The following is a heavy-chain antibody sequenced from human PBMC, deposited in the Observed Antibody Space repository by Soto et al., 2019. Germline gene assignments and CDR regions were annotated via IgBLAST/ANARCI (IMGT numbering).Heavy chain of an antibody. D-gene: IGHD2-8*01. CDR1: AASSSSFY. Sequence: QVQLQESGPGLVKPSETLSLTCTVSAASSSSFYWSWIRQPPGKGLEWIGYMNNIGRTNYNPSLKSRVTISLDTSKNQCSLNLTSVIAADTAVYYCARSFCRDAVRCNWFDPWGQGTLVTVSS. CDR3: ARSFCRDAVRCNWFDP. V-gene: IGHV4-59*01. CDR2: MNNIGRT. J-gene: IGHJ5*02.